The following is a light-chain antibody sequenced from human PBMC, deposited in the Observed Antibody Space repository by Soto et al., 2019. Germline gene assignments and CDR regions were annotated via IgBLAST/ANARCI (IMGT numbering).Light chain of an antibody. CDR2: AAS. CDR1: QNIFSY. CDR3: QQSYRSPPT. J-gene: IGKJ1*01. Sequence: DIQMTQSPSSLSASVGDRGTITCRERQNIFSYLNWAQHKPGKAPKLLIYAASSLQSGVPSRFSGSGSGTDFTLTISSLQPEDLGTYYCQQSYRSPPTFGQGTKVEIK. V-gene: IGKV1-39*01.